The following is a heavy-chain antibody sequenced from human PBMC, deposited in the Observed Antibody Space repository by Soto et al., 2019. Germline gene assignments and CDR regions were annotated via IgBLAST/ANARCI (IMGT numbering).Heavy chain of an antibody. J-gene: IGHJ3*02. CDR3: AKSITMIVVVITTDAFDI. V-gene: IGHV3-23*01. Sequence: EVQLLGSGGGLVQPGGSLRLSCAASGFTFSSYAMSWVRQVPGKGLEWVSAISGSGGSTYYADSVKGRFTISRDNSKNTLYLQMNSLRAEDTAVYYCAKSITMIVVVITTDAFDIWGQGTMVTVSS. CDR2: ISGSGGST. CDR1: GFTFSSYA. D-gene: IGHD3-22*01.